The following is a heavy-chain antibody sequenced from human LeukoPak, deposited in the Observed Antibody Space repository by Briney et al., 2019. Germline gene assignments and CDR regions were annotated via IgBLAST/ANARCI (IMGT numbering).Heavy chain of an antibody. CDR2: INHSGST. V-gene: IGHV4-34*01. CDR3: ARSRWYVPFDY. D-gene: IGHD6-13*01. CDR1: GGSFSGYY. J-gene: IGHJ4*02. Sequence: SETLSLTCAVYGGSFSGYYWSWIRQPPGKGLEWIGEINHSGSTNYNPSLKSRVTISVDTSKNQFSLKLSSVTAADTAVYYCARSRWYVPFDYWGQGTLVTVSS.